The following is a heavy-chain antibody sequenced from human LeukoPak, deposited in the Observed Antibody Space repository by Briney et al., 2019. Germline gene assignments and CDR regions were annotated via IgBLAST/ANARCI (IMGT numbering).Heavy chain of an antibody. CDR3: TKAGVVGAKAGSDN. J-gene: IGHJ4*02. V-gene: IGHV3-21*01. Sequence: GGSLRLSCAASGFTFSSYSMNWVRQAPGKGLEWVSSISSSSSYIYYADSVKGRFTISRDNAKNSLDLQMNNLRDEDTAIYYCTKAGVVGAKAGSDNWGQGTLVTVSS. CDR1: GFTFSSYS. D-gene: IGHD1-26*01. CDR2: ISSSSSYI.